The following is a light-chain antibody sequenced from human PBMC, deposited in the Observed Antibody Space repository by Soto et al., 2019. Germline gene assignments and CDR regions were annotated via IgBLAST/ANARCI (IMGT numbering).Light chain of an antibody. CDR2: ATS. V-gene: IGKV1-39*01. J-gene: IGKJ2*01. CDR1: QNIFTY. CDR3: QHSYSSPT. Sequence: DIQVTQSPSSLSASVGDRVTITCRASQNIFTYLNWYQQRPGQAPNLLINATSNLQSGVPSRFSGSGSGTDFTLTISSLQPEDFATYYCQHSYSSPTFGQGTMVEIK.